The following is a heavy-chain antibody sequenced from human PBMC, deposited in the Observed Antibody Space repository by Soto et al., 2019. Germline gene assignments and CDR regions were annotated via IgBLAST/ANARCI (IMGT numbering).Heavy chain of an antibody. V-gene: IGHV5-51*01. CDR2: IYPDDSDT. D-gene: IGHD3-16*01. CDR3: ARGKNRNPVGVWGF. Sequence: GQPMKNSCRDSGVNIPNFWSAWVRQKPGKGLEWMGTIYPDDSDTRYSPSFQGHVTISADKSIQTAYLQWGSLKASDSALYYCARGKNRNPVGVWGFWVHGTPVTVSS. J-gene: IGHJ4*01. CDR1: GVNIPNFW.